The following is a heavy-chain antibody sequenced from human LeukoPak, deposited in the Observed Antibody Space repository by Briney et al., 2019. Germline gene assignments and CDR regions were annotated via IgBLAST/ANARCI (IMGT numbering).Heavy chain of an antibody. Sequence: GGSLRLSCAASGFTFDDYARHWVRQSPGKGLEWVSGISWNSNTIDYADSVKGRFTISRDNAKNSLYLQMNSLRAEDTAFYYCAKGFYSSITNNWFDSWGQGTLVTVSS. CDR1: GFTFDDYA. CDR3: AKGFYSSITNNWFDS. V-gene: IGHV3-9*01. CDR2: ISWNSNTI. D-gene: IGHD2-2*01. J-gene: IGHJ5*01.